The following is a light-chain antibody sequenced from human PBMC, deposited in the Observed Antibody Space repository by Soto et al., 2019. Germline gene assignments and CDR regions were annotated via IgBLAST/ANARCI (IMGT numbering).Light chain of an antibody. CDR1: GSDVGGYNY. CDR3: SSYTSSSTPYV. V-gene: IGLV2-14*01. CDR2: EVT. J-gene: IGLJ1*01. Sequence: QSVLTQPASVSGSPGQSITISCTGTGSDVGGYNYVSWYQHHPGKAPKLMIYEVTNRPSGVSNRFSGSKSGNTASLTISGLQAEDEADYYCSSYTSSSTPYVFGTGTKLTVL.